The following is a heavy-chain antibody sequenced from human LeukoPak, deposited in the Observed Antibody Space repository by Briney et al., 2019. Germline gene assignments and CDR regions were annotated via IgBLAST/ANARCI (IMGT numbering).Heavy chain of an antibody. CDR2: INPNSGGT. V-gene: IGHV1-2*02. CDR1: GYTFTGYY. CDR3: ARAEYSYGPDDY. Sequence: ASVKVSCKASGYTFTGYYMHWVRQAPGQGLEWMGWINPNSGGTNYAQKFQGRVTMTRATSSSTAYIELSRLRSDDTAVYYCARAEYSYGPDDYWGQGTLVTVSS. D-gene: IGHD5-18*01. J-gene: IGHJ4*02.